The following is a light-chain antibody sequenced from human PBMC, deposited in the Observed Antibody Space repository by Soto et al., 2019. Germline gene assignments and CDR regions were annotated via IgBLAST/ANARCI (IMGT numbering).Light chain of an antibody. V-gene: IGKV3-11*01. CDR2: DAS. CDR1: QSVSSY. Sequence: EIVLTQSPATLSLSPGERATLSCRASQSVSSYLAWYQQKPGQAPRLLIYDASNRATGIPARFSGSGSGTDSTLTISSLKPYHFAVFYAQLRSIWSPTFGGGTNVEIK. CDR3: QLRSIWSPT. J-gene: IGKJ4*01.